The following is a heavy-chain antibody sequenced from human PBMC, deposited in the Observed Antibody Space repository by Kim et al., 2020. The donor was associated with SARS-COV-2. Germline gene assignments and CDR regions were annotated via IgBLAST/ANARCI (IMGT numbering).Heavy chain of an antibody. V-gene: IGHV1-3*01. J-gene: IGHJ4*02. Sequence: SQKFKGRVTISRETSPTTVYMELSSLTPEDTAVYYCATAGPSGNYYRMLDYWGQGTLVTVS. CDR3: ATAGPSGNYYRMLDY. D-gene: IGHD3-10*01.